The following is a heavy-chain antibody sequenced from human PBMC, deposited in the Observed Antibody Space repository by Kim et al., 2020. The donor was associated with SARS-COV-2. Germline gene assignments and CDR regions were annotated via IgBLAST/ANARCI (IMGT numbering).Heavy chain of an antibody. V-gene: IGHV4-59*01. Sequence: NYNPSLKSRVTISVDTSKNQFSLKLSSVTAADTAVYYCARDGGYVGWFDPWGQGTLVTVSS. CDR3: ARDGGYVGWFDP. D-gene: IGHD5-12*01. J-gene: IGHJ5*02.